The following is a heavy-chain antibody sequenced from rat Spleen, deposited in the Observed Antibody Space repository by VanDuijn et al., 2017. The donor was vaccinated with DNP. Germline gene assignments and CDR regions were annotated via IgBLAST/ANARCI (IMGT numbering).Heavy chain of an antibody. CDR3: ATQGYYDGYYRPFDY. Sequence: EVQLVESGGGLVQPGRSMKLSCAASGFTFSNYYMAWVRQAPKKGLEWVATISYDGSSTYYRDSVKGRFTISRDNAKSTLYLQRDSLRSEDTATYYCATQGYYDGYYRPFDYWGQGVMVTVSS. J-gene: IGHJ2*01. CDR2: ISYDGSST. D-gene: IGHD1-12*03. CDR1: GFTFSNYY. V-gene: IGHV5-7*01.